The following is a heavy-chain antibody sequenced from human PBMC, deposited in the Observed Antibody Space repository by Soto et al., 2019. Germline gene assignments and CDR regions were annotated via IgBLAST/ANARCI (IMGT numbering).Heavy chain of an antibody. J-gene: IGHJ6*02. V-gene: IGHV1-3*01. CDR2: INAGNGNT. D-gene: IGHD2-15*01. CDR3: ARVQGYCSGGSRPNPGYYYYGMDV. CDR1: GYTFTSYA. Sequence: QVQLVQSGAEVKKPGASVKVSCKASGYTFTSYAMHWVRQAPGQRLEWMGWINAGNGNTKYSQKFQGRVTITRDTSASTAYMELRSLRSEDTAVYYCARVQGYCSGGSRPNPGYYYYGMDVWGQGTTVTVSS.